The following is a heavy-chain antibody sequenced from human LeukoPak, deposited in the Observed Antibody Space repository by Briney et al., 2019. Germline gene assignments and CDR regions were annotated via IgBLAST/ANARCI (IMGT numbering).Heavy chain of an antibody. CDR2: ISSSSSTI. CDR1: GLTFSSYS. J-gene: IGHJ4*02. D-gene: IGHD3-10*01. CDR3: ARAGFTFSDYFGSFFDY. V-gene: IGHV3-48*01. Sequence: GGSLRLSCAASGLTFSSYSMNWVRQAPGKGLEGVSHISSSSSTIYYADSVKGRFTISRDNAKNSLYLQMNSLRAEDTAVYYCARAGFTFSDYFGSFFDYWGQGTLVTVSS.